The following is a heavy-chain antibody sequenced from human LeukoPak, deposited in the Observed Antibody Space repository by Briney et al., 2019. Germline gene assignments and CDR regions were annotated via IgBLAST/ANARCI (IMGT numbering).Heavy chain of an antibody. CDR1: GYSFTSYY. V-gene: IGHV1-46*01. CDR3: ARDNSVGDTAWWFDP. Sequence: ASVKVSCKASGYSFTSYYMHWVRQAPGQGLEWMGLINPSGSSTSYAQKFQGRLSLTRDMSTSTDYMELSSLRSEDTAVYYCARDNSVGDTAWWFDPWGQGTLVTVSS. J-gene: IGHJ5*02. CDR2: INPSGSST. D-gene: IGHD1-26*01.